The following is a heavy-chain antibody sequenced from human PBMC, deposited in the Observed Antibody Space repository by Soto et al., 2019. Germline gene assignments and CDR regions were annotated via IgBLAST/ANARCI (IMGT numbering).Heavy chain of an antibody. D-gene: IGHD2-2*01. J-gene: IGHJ5*02. Sequence: EVQLVESGGGLVKPGGSLRLSCAASGFTFSSYSMNWVRQAPGKGLEWVSSISSSSSYIYYADSVKGRFTISRDNAKNSLYLQMNSLRAEDTAVYYCARDCCSSTSCYEAWGQGTLVTVSS. CDR1: GFTFSSYS. CDR3: ARDCCSSTSCYEA. CDR2: ISSSSSYI. V-gene: IGHV3-21*01.